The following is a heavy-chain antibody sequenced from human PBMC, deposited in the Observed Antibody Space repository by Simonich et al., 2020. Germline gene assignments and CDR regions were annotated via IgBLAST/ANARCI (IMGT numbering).Heavy chain of an antibody. V-gene: IGHV4-59*08. CDR2: IYYSGRT. CDR3: ARHDRWLQFYFDY. Sequence: QVQLQESGPGLVKPSETLSLTCTVSGGSISSYYWSWIPQPPGKGLELIWYIYYSGRTNYNPALKSRVTISVDTPKNQFSLKLSSVTAADTAVYYCARHDRWLQFYFDYWGQGTLVTVSS. J-gene: IGHJ4*02. CDR1: GGSISSYY. D-gene: IGHD5-12*01.